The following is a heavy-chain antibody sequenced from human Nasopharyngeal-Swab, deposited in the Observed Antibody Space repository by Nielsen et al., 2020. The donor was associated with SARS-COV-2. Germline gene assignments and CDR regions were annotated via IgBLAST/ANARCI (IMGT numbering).Heavy chain of an antibody. V-gene: IGHV3-23*01. CDR2: ISGSGDTT. CDR1: GFTFSSYA. J-gene: IGHJ6*02. Sequence: GGSLRLSCAASGFTFSSYAMSWARQAPGKGLDWVSIISGSGDTTYYADSVKDRFTISRDNSKNTLYLEMNSLRVEDTAVYYCAKAPYLRGLDVWGQGTTVTVSS. D-gene: IGHD2-21*01. CDR3: AKAPYLRGLDV.